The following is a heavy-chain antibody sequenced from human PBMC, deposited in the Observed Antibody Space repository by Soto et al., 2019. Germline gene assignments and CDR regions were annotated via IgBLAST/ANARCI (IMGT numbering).Heavy chain of an antibody. V-gene: IGHV2-5*01. J-gene: IGHJ5*02. D-gene: IGHD3-10*01. CDR2: VYWSDEK. Sequence: QITLKESGPTLVKPTQTLTLTCTFSGFSLKSSGVGVAWIRQPPGKALEWLALVYWSDEKRYSPSLKNRLTISKDTSKNEVVLTMTNMDPLDTATYYCAHKEYYFATGTYYNVRWFDPWGQGILVTVSS. CDR1: GFSLKSSGVG. CDR3: AHKEYYFATGTYYNVRWFDP.